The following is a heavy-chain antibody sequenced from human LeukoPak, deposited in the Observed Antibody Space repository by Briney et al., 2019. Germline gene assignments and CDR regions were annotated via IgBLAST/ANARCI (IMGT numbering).Heavy chain of an antibody. Sequence: ASVTVSCKASGYTFTGYYMHWVRQAPGQGLEWMGWINPNSGGTNYAQKFQGRVTMTRDTSISTAYMELSRLRSDDTAVYYCARDGDCSSTSCWIYYYGMDVWGQGTTVTVSS. CDR1: GYTFTGYY. V-gene: IGHV1-2*02. J-gene: IGHJ6*02. D-gene: IGHD2-2*01. CDR3: ARDGDCSSTSCWIYYYGMDV. CDR2: INPNSGGT.